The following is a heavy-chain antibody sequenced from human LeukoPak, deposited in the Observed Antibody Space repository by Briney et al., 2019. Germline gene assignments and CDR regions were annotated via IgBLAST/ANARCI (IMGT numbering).Heavy chain of an antibody. Sequence: SVKVSCKGSGGTFSSYAISWVRQAPGQWLEWMGGIIPIFGTANYAQKFQGRVTITADESTSTAYMELSSLRSEDTAVYYCAREVNPRYDILTGYPLDYWGQGTLVTVSS. CDR3: AREVNPRYDILTGYPLDY. D-gene: IGHD3-9*01. CDR1: GGTFSSYA. CDR2: IIPIFGTA. J-gene: IGHJ4*02. V-gene: IGHV1-69*01.